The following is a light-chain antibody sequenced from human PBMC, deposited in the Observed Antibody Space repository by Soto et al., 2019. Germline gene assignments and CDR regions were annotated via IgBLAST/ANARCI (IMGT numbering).Light chain of an antibody. V-gene: IGKV3-11*01. CDR2: DAS. CDR1: QSVSSY. J-gene: IGKJ5*01. Sequence: EIGLTQSPATLSLSPGERATLSCRASQSVSSYLAWYQQKPGQAPRLLIYDASNRATGIPARFSGSGSGTHFAPTISSLEPEDFAVYYCQQRSNWPLFTFGQGTRLEIK. CDR3: QQRSNWPLFT.